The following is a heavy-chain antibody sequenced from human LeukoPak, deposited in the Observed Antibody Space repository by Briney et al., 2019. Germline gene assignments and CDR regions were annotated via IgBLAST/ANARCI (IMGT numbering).Heavy chain of an antibody. J-gene: IGHJ4*02. V-gene: IGHV4-4*07. CDR3: AGLYCYCSGSSFDY. CDR1: GGSISSYY. CDR2: IYTSGGT. D-gene: IGHD3-10*01. Sequence: SETLSLTCTASGGSISSYYWSWIRQPAGKGLEWIGRIYTSGGTNYNAYLKSRVTMSVDTSNNNFSLKLSSVTAAGTAVYYCAGLYCYCSGSSFDYWGQGTLVTVSS.